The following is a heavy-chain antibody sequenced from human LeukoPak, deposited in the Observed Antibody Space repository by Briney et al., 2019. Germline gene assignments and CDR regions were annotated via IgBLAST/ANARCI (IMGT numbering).Heavy chain of an antibody. J-gene: IGHJ4*02. D-gene: IGHD3-10*01. CDR2: INHSGST. Sequence: PSETLSLTCAVYGGSFSGYYWSWIRQPPGKGLEWIGEINHSGSTNYNPSLKSRVTISVDTSKSQFSLKLSSVTAADTAVYYCARAVHGSGSYYIYYFDYWGQGTLVTVSS. CDR1: GGSFSGYY. V-gene: IGHV4-34*01. CDR3: ARAVHGSGSYYIYYFDY.